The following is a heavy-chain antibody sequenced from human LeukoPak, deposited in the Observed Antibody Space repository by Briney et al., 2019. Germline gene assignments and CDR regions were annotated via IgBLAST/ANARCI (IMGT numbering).Heavy chain of an antibody. J-gene: IGHJ4*02. V-gene: IGHV4-4*07. CDR3: ARDRELGY. Sequence: SETLSLTCTVSGASISSYYWSWLRQPAGKGLEWLGRIYISGSTNYNPSLKSRVTMSIDTSKNQFSPELTAVTAADTAMYYCARDRELGYWGQGALVTVSS. D-gene: IGHD3-10*01. CDR2: IYISGST. CDR1: GASISSYY.